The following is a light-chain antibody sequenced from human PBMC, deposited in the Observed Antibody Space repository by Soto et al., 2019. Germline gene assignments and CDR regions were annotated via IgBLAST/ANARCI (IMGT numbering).Light chain of an antibody. CDR3: CSYAGSDTEV. Sequence: QSALTQPRSVSGSPGQSVTISCTGTSSDVGGYNYVSWYQQHPGKAPKLMIYDVSKRPSGVPDRFSGSKSGNTASLTISGLQAEDEADYYCCSYAGSDTEVFGGGTKVTV. CDR2: DVS. V-gene: IGLV2-11*01. CDR1: SSDVGGYNY. J-gene: IGLJ2*01.